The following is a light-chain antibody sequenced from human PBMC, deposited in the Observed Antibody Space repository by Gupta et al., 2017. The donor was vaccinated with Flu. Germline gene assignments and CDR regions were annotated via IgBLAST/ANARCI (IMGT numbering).Light chain of an antibody. Sequence: VGDRVTITWRASQSISGRLTWYQQKPGKAPKILIYKTSTLESGVPSRFSGSGSGTEFTLTISSLQPDDFATYYCQQYDLYWTFGQGTKVEMK. J-gene: IGKJ1*01. CDR2: KTS. V-gene: IGKV1-5*03. CDR3: QQYDLYWT. CDR1: QSISGR.